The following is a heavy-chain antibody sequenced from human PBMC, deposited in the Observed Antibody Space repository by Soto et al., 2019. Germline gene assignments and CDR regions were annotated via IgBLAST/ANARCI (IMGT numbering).Heavy chain of an antibody. CDR3: ARLASLPHVVADWFDP. J-gene: IGHJ5*02. CDR1: GYTFSTNW. Sequence: ESLKISCKASGYTFSTNWIAWVRQMPEKGLEWMGIIYPDDSDTRYSPSFEGQVTISADKSINTAYLQWSSLRASDTATYYCARLASLPHVVADWFDPWGQGTLVTVSS. V-gene: IGHV5-51*01. CDR2: IYPDDSDT. D-gene: IGHD3-16*01.